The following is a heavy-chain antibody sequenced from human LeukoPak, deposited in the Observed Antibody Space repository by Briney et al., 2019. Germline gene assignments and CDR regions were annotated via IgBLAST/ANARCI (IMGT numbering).Heavy chain of an antibody. V-gene: IGHV3-74*01. CDR3: ARGIEAFDY. J-gene: IGHJ4*02. Sequence: GGFLRLSCAASGFTFSRYWMHWVRQAPGKGLVWVSRINSDGSNTSYADSVKGRFTISRDNAKNTLYLQMNSLRAEDTAVYYCARGIEAFDYWGQGTLVTVSS. CDR1: GFTFSRYW. D-gene: IGHD2-15*01. CDR2: INSDGSNT.